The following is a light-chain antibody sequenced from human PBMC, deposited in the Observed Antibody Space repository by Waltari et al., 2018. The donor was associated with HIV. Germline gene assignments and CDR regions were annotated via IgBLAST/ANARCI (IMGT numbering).Light chain of an antibody. V-gene: IGLV3-25*03. CDR3: QAADSSGTYKGNWV. CDR1: ALPKQY. CDR2: KDS. J-gene: IGLJ3*02. Sequence: SYELTHPPSVSVSPGQTARITCSGGALPKQYPHWYHQKPGQAPVLVIYKDSERPSGIPERFSGSSSGTTVTLTISGVQAEDEADYYCQAADSSGTYKGNWVFGGGTKLTVL.